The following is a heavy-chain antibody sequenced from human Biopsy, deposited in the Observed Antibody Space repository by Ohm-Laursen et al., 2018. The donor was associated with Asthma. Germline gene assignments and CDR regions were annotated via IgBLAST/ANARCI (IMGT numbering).Heavy chain of an antibody. CDR1: GGYTGSSDHH. V-gene: IGHV4-30-4*01. CDR2: VFWSGST. D-gene: IGHD4-17*01. J-gene: IGHJ6*02. CDR3: ARVVSYGDIYFGIDV. Sequence: PSETLSLTCRASGGYTGSSDHHWAWIRQAPGKGLEWIGFVFWSGSTHYSRSLERRVSISIDTATNEFSMKLWSVTPADTAVHFCARVVSYGDIYFGIDVWGPGNTVVVS.